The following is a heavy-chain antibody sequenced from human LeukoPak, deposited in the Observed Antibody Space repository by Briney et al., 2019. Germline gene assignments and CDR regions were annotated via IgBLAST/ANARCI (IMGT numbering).Heavy chain of an antibody. J-gene: IGHJ4*02. D-gene: IGHD2-2*01. CDR1: GFTFSSYW. CDR2: IKQDGSEK. V-gene: IGHV3-7*01. CDR3: ARDIVVVPAAS. Sequence: GGSRRLSCAASGFTFSSYWMSWVRQAPGKGPEWVANIKQDGSEKYYVDSVKGRFTISRDNAKNSLYLQMNSLRAEDTAVYYCARDIVVVPAASWGQGTLVTVSS.